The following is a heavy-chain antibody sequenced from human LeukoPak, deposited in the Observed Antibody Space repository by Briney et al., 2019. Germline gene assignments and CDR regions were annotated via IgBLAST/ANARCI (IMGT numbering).Heavy chain of an antibody. Sequence: GRSLRLSCAASGFTFSSYGMHWVRQAPGKGLEWVAVIWYDGSNKYYADSVKGRFTISRDNSKNTLYLQMNSLRAEDTAVYHCARSDYYDSSGYSNYWGQGTLVTVSS. V-gene: IGHV3-33*01. CDR1: GFTFSSYG. CDR3: ARSDYYDSSGYSNY. CDR2: IWYDGSNK. D-gene: IGHD3-22*01. J-gene: IGHJ4*02.